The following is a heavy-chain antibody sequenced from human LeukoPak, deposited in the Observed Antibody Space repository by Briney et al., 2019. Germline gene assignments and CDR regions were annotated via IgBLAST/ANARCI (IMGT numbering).Heavy chain of an antibody. V-gene: IGHV4-34*01. CDR1: GGSFSGHY. J-gene: IGHJ6*03. CDR3: ARGVVSGRFGDYYYMDV. Sequence: SETLSLTCAVYGGSFSGHYWTWIRQPPGKGLQWIGEVNDRGSANYNPSLKSRLSISEDKSKNQFSLRLPSVTAADTAVYYCARGVVSGRFGDYYYMDVWGKGTTVTVSS. D-gene: IGHD3-16*01. CDR2: VNDRGSA.